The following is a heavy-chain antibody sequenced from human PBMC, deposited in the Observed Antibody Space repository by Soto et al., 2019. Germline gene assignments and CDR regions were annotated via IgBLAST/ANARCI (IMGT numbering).Heavy chain of an antibody. CDR1: GFDFTDYA. Sequence: QVQLVESGGGAVQPGESLRLSCVASGFDFTDYAMHWVRQAPGKGLEWVAVMSSDGSKIHHTDSVKGRFTISRDNSKNTLYLQMNSLRNEDTAVYFCAGDEGVGGTLGLFDYWGQGTLVSVSS. J-gene: IGHJ4*02. V-gene: IGHV3-30*03. CDR2: MSSDGSKI. D-gene: IGHD1-26*01. CDR3: AGDEGVGGTLGLFDY.